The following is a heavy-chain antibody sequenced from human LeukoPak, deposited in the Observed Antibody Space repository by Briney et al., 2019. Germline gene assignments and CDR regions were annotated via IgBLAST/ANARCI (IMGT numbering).Heavy chain of an antibody. J-gene: IGHJ4*02. CDR3: ARGAPFDY. CDR1: GGSISSSSYY. Sequence: SGTLSLTCTVSGGSISSSSYYWGWIRQPPGKGLEWIGSIYYSGSTYYNPSLKSRVTISVDTSKNQFSLKLSSVTAADTAVYYCARGAPFDYWGQGTLVTVSS. V-gene: IGHV4-39*01. CDR2: IYYSGST.